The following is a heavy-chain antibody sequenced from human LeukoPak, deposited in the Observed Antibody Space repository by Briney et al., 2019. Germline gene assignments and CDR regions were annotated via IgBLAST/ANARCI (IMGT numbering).Heavy chain of an antibody. CDR2: VLHSGAT. CDR1: GGSISSPISY. D-gene: IGHD1-26*01. Sequence: PSETLSLTCTVSGGSISSPISYWGWIRQPPGKGLEWIATVLHSGATFYSPSLEGRHTISIDTSTNQFSLKMTSMTAADTAVYYCARRIVGVIDAFDYWGQGALVTVSS. CDR3: ARRIVGVIDAFDY. J-gene: IGHJ4*02. V-gene: IGHV4-39*01.